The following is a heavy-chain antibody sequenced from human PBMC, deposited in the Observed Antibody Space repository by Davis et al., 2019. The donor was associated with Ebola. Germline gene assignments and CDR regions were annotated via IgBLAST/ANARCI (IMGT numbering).Heavy chain of an antibody. Sequence: GESLKIPCAASGFTFSSYWMSWVRQAPGKGLEWVPNIKQDGSEKYYVDSVKGRFTISRDNAKNSLYLQMNSLRAEDTAVYYCATTTVTRAGYYYYYGMDVWGQGTTVTVSS. D-gene: IGHD4-11*01. CDR3: ATTTVTRAGYYYYYGMDV. J-gene: IGHJ6*02. CDR2: IKQDGSEK. CDR1: GFTFSSYW. V-gene: IGHV3-7*03.